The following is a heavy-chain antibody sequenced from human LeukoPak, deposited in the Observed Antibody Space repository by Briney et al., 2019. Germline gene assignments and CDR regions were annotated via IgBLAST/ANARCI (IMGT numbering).Heavy chain of an antibody. CDR2: INHSEST. CDR1: GGSFSGYY. CDR3: ARVYWGGRGDFDY. D-gene: IGHD7-27*01. Sequence: PSETLSLTCAVYGGSFSGYYWSWIRQPPGKGLEWIGEINHSESTNYNPSLKSRVTISVDTSKNQFSLKLSSVTAADTAVYYCARVYWGGRGDFDYWGQGTLVTVSS. J-gene: IGHJ4*02. V-gene: IGHV4-34*01.